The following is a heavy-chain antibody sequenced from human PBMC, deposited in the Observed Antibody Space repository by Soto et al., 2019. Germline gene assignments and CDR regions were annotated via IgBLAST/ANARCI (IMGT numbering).Heavy chain of an antibody. J-gene: IGHJ6*02. CDR2: INHSGST. CDR3: ASGSGQRYYYYGMDV. D-gene: IGHD1-1*01. Sequence: PXETLSLTCAVYGGSFSGYYWSWIRQPPGKGLEWIGEINHSGSTNYNPSLKSRVTISVDTSKNQFSLKLSSVTAADTAVYYCASGSGQRYYYYGMDVWGQGTTVTVSS. CDR1: GGSFSGYY. V-gene: IGHV4-34*01.